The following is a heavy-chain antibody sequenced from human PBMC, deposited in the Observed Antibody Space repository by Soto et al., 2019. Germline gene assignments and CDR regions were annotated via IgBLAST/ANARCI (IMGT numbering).Heavy chain of an antibody. CDR2: IYYSGST. V-gene: IGHV4-31*03. Sequence: PSETLSLTCTVSGGSISSGGYYWSWIRQHPGKGLEWIGYIYYSGSTYYNPSLKNRVTISVDTSKNQFSLKLSSVTAADTAVYYCARGYGDYPFFYYYYMDVWGKGTTFTVSS. CDR1: GGSISSGGYY. J-gene: IGHJ6*03. CDR3: ARGYGDYPFFYYYYMDV. D-gene: IGHD4-17*01.